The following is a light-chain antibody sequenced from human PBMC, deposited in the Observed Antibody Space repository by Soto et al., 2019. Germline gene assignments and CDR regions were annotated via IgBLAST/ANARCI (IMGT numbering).Light chain of an antibody. V-gene: IGLV4-69*02. Sequence: QPVLTQSPSASASLGASVKLTCTLSSGHSIYAIAWHQQQPEKGPRFLMKLNSDGSHNKGDGIPDRFSGSSSGAERYLTISSLQSEDEADYYCQTWGTGIQVFGGGTQLTVL. CDR1: SGHSIYA. CDR2: LNSDGSH. CDR3: QTWGTGIQV. J-gene: IGLJ2*01.